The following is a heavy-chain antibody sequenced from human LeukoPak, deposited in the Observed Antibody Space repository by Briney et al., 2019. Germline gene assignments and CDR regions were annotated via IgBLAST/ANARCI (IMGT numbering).Heavy chain of an antibody. Sequence: SETLSLTCAVYGGSFSGYYWSWIRQAPGKGLEWIGEINHSGSTNYNPPLKSRVTISLDTSKNQFSLKLSSVTAADTAVYYCARDPPPWYYYYYMDVWGKGTTVTVSS. V-gene: IGHV4-34*01. J-gene: IGHJ6*03. CDR3: ARDPPPWYYYYYMDV. CDR2: INHSGST. CDR1: GGSFSGYY.